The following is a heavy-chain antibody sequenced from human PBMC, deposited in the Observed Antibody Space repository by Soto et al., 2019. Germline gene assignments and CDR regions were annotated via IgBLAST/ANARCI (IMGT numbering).Heavy chain of an antibody. J-gene: IGHJ6*02. CDR2: FDPEDGET. V-gene: IGHV1-24*01. D-gene: IGHD1-26*01. Sequence: ASVKVSCKVCGYTLTELSMHWVRQAPGKGLEWMGGFDPEDGETIYAQKFQGRVTMTEDTSTDTAYMELSSLRSEDTAVYYCATAVGATTAYYYGMDVWGQGTTVTVSS. CDR3: ATAVGATTAYYYGMDV. CDR1: GYTLTELS.